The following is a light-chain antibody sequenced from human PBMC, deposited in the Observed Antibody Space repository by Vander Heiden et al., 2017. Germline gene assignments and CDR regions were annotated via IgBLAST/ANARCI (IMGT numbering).Light chain of an antibody. CDR1: QGISSY. V-gene: IGKV1-9*01. Sequence: DIHLTQSPSSLSASVGDRVTITCRASQGISSYLVWYQQKPGKAPKLLIYAASTLQSGVPSRFSGSGSGTEFTLTISSLQPEDFATYYCQQLNSYPFTFGGGTKVEIK. CDR2: AAS. CDR3: QQLNSYPFT. J-gene: IGKJ4*01.